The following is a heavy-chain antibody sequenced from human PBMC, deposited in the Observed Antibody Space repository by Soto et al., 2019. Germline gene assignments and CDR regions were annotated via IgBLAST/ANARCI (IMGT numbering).Heavy chain of an antibody. CDR1: GFPLSTYG. Sequence: EVQLLESGGGLVQPGGSLRLSCAASGFPLSTYGMTWVRQAPGKGLEWVSAITGTGGNTYYVDSLKGRFTSSRNNSKNMLYLQMNSLRVEDTPVYYCARTRGYWGGLDVGGQETTVTVTS. J-gene: IGHJ6*02. D-gene: IGHD7-27*01. CDR3: ARTRGYWGGLDV. V-gene: IGHV3-23*01. CDR2: ITGTGGNT.